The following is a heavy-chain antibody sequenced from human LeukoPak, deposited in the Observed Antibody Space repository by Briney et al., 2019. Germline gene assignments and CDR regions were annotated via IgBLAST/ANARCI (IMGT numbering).Heavy chain of an antibody. CDR2: ISGSGGST. V-gene: IGHV3-23*01. J-gene: IGHJ1*01. CDR3: ARLVDTAMVGSFQH. Sequence: GGSLRLSCAASGFTFSSYAMSWVRQAPGKGLEWVSAISGSGGSTYYADSVKGRFTISRDNSKNTLYLQMNSPRAEDTAVYYCARLVDTAMVGSFQHWGQGTLVTVSS. D-gene: IGHD5-18*01. CDR1: GFTFSSYA.